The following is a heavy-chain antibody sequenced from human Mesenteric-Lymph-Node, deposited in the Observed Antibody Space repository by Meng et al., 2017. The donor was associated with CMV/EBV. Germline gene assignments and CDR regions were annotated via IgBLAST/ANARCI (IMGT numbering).Heavy chain of an antibody. CDR2: ISNSGSST. J-gene: IGHJ4*02. Sequence: GESLKISCAASGFTFSSYWMHWVRQAPGKGLVWVSFISNSGSSTYYADSVKGRFTISRDNAKNTLYLQMNSLRAEDTAVYYCARGGVVPAAIWGQGTLVTVSS. V-gene: IGHV3-74*01. D-gene: IGHD2-2*01. CDR1: GFTFSSYW. CDR3: ARGGVVPAAI.